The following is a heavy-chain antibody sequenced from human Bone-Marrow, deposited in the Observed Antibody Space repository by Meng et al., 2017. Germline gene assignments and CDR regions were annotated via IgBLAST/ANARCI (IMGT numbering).Heavy chain of an antibody. CDR3: ARYCSGGSCYGAFDI. CDR1: GGFISSSSYY. Sequence: SETLSLTCTVSGGFISSSSYYWGWIRQPPGKGLEWIGSIYYSGSTYYNPSLKSRVTISVDTSKNQFSLKLSSVTAADTAVYYCARYCSGGSCYGAFDIWGQGTMVTVSS. CDR2: IYYSGST. J-gene: IGHJ3*02. D-gene: IGHD2-15*01. V-gene: IGHV4-39*07.